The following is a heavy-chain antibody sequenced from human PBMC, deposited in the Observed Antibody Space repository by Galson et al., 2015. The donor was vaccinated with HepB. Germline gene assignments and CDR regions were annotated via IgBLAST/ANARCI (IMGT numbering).Heavy chain of an antibody. J-gene: IGHJ6*03. Sequence: SLRLSCAASGFTSHFYAMHWVRQAPGKGLEWVAGISHDENYRYYRDSVKDRFTISRDNSKNTLYLQMNSLRTEDTAVFYCARDGQNFWSDYRSSYSYMDVWGKGTTATVSS. CDR2: ISHDENYR. CDR1: GFTSHFYA. V-gene: IGHV3-30-3*01. CDR3: ARDGQNFWSDYRSSYSYMDV. D-gene: IGHD3-3*01.